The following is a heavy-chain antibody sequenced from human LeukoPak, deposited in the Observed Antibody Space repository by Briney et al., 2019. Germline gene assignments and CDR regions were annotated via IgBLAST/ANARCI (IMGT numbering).Heavy chain of an antibody. CDR2: ISGSGTDI. Sequence: PGGSLSLSCEASGFTFSDPYMSWIRQAPGKGLECLSYISGSGTDINYADSVRGRFNNSRDKAKNLLYLQMNDLRVEDTAVYYCARTARHLDYWGQRTLVTASS. V-gene: IGHV3-11*04. D-gene: IGHD5-18*01. CDR1: GFTFSDPY. J-gene: IGHJ4*02. CDR3: ARTARHLDY.